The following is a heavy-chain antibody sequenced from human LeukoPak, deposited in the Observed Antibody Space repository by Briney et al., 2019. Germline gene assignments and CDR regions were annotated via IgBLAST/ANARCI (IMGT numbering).Heavy chain of an antibody. J-gene: IGHJ4*02. Sequence: GGSLRLSCAASGFTFSSYAMSWVRQAPGKGLEWVSAISGSGGSTYYADSVKGRFTISRDNSKNTLYLQMNSLRAEDTAVYYCAKDPYYYDSSGYYYGKGDYWGQGTLVTVSS. CDR1: GFTFSSYA. D-gene: IGHD3-22*01. CDR2: ISGSGGST. CDR3: AKDPYYYDSSGYYYGKGDY. V-gene: IGHV3-23*01.